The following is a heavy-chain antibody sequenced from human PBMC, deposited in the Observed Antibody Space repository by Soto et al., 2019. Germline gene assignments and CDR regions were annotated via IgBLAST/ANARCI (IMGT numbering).Heavy chain of an antibody. J-gene: IGHJ3*02. CDR3: VRAGMDYNYGYLSTFEI. D-gene: IGHD5-18*01. CDR1: GGSFSGYS. CDR2: INHNGGT. V-gene: IGHV4-34*01. Sequence: SETLSLTCAVYGGSFSGYSGSWIRQPPGKGLEWIGQINHNGGTNHNPSLKSRVVISIDTSKNQFSLKLSSVTAADTAIYYCVRAGMDYNYGYLSTFEIWGQGTVLTVSS.